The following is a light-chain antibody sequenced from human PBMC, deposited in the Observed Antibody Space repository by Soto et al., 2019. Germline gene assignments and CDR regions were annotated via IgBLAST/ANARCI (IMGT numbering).Light chain of an antibody. Sequence: EIVLTQSPGTLSLSPGERATLSCRASQSVSNNYLAWYQQKPGQAPRLLIYGASTRATGIPDRFSGSGSGTDFTLTISRLEPEDSAVYYCQQYGSSPTWTFGQGTKVDTK. CDR1: QSVSNNY. V-gene: IGKV3-20*01. J-gene: IGKJ1*01. CDR2: GAS. CDR3: QQYGSSPTWT.